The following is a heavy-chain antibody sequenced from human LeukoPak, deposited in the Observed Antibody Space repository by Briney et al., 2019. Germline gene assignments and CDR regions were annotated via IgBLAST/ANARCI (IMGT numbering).Heavy chain of an antibody. CDR1: GFTFSSYA. J-gene: IGHJ5*02. CDR3: ARGSWFDP. V-gene: IGHV3-30-3*01. CDR2: ISYDGSNK. Sequence: GRSLRLSCAASGFTFSSYAMHWGRQAPGKGLEWVAVISYDGSNKYYADSVKGRFTISRDNSKNTLYLQMNSLRAEDTAVYYCARGSWFDPWGQGTLVTVSS.